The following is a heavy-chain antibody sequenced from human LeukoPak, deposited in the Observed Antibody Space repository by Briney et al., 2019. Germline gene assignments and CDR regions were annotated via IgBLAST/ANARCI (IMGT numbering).Heavy chain of an antibody. CDR1: GCSISSSCYY. D-gene: IGHD7-27*01. J-gene: IGHJ4*02. CDR3: ARLNWARFDY. V-gene: IGHV4-39*01. CDR2: SYYSGST. Sequence: PSETLSLTCTVSGCSISSSCYYWGWIRQPPGKGLEGIGGSYYSGSTYYNPSLKSRVTVSVDTSNNQFFLKLSSVTAAATAVYYCARLNWARFDYWGQGTLVTVSS.